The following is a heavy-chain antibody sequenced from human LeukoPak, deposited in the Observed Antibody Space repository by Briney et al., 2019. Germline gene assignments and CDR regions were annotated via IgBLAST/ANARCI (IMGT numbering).Heavy chain of an antibody. V-gene: IGHV5-51*01. Sequence: GESLKISCKASGYSFVNFWIGWVRQMPGKGLQWMGNIYPGDSDTRYSPSLQGQVTIAADKSITTAYLHWTSLTASDAATYYCATELVPSAIRSSYNNMNVWGKGTTVTVSS. CDR2: IYPGDSDT. CDR1: GYSFVNFW. CDR3: ATELVPSAIRSSYNNMNV. J-gene: IGHJ6*03. D-gene: IGHD2-2*01.